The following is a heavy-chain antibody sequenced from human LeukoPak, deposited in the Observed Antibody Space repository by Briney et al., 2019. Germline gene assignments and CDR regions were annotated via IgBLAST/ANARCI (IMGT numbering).Heavy chain of an antibody. D-gene: IGHD3-22*01. CDR3: AKRYYYETSDFYPLFDY. CDR1: GFTFSCYA. V-gene: IGHV3-23*01. Sequence: GGSLRLSCAASGFTFSCYAMAWVRQAPGKGLEWVSGITGSGGITYYTDSVKGRFTISRDNSKNTLYLQMDSLRTEDTAMYYCAKRYYYETSDFYPLFDYWGQGTLVTVSS. CDR2: ITGSGGIT. J-gene: IGHJ4*02.